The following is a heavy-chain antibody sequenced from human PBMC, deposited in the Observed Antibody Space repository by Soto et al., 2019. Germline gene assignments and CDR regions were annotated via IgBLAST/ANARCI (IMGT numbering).Heavy chain of an antibody. CDR2: IVPMFGTS. V-gene: IGHV1-69*06. CDR1: GGTSTRYA. J-gene: IGHJ4*02. Sequence: QERLVQSGAEVRKPESSVKVSCKVTGGTSTRYAINWVRQAPGQGLEWMGGIVPMFGTSKYAQKFQGRVTITADTSTNIAYMELISLRSEDTAVYYCNRGSEYDFWSGYLWGQGTLVSVSS. D-gene: IGHD3-3*01. CDR3: NRGSEYDFWSGYL.